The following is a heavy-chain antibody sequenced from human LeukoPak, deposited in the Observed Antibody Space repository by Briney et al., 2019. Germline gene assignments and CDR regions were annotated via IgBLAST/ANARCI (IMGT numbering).Heavy chain of an antibody. Sequence: ASVKVSCKASGYTFTGYYMHWVRQAPGQGLEWMGIINPSGGSTSYAQKFQGRVTMTRDTSTSTVYMELSSLRSEDTAVYYCARDGRDTATAPYFDYWGQGTLVTVSS. CDR2: INPSGGST. J-gene: IGHJ4*02. V-gene: IGHV1-46*01. D-gene: IGHD5-18*01. CDR1: GYTFTGYY. CDR3: ARDGRDTATAPYFDY.